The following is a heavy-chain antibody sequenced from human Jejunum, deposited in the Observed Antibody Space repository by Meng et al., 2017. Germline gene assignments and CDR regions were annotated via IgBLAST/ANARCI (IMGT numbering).Heavy chain of an antibody. CDR1: GFTFSNYA. CDR2: ISDNSGRT. CDR3: AKAEYQDSSVHFHFPDH. V-gene: IGHV3-23*01. D-gene: IGHD2-2*01. Sequence: GGPLRPSCAALGFTFSNYAMNWVRQAPGKGLEWFPGISDNSGRTDYADSVKGRFTISRDNSKNTLYLQMNSLRAGDTPGYYCAKAEYQDSSVHFHFPDHWGQGTLVTVSS. J-gene: IGHJ4*02.